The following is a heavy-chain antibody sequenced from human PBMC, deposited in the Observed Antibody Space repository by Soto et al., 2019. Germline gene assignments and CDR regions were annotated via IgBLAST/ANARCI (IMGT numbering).Heavy chain of an antibody. CDR3: ARDGWNCGGDCYSSS. Sequence: ASVKVSCKASGYTFTSYGISWVRQAPGQGLEWMGWINAYNGNTNYAQKLQGRVTMTTDTSTSTAYMELRSLRSDDTAVYYCARDGWNCGGDCYSSSWGRGTLVTVSS. D-gene: IGHD2-21*02. J-gene: IGHJ5*02. CDR2: INAYNGNT. V-gene: IGHV1-18*01. CDR1: GYTFTSYG.